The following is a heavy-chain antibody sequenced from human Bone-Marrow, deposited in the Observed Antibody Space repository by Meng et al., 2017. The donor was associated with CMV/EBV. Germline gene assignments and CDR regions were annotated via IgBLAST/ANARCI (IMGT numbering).Heavy chain of an antibody. J-gene: IGHJ6*02. V-gene: IGHV4-61*01. CDR3: ARGDAISGSDYYGLDV. CDR1: GAAILSGNYY. Sequence: SETRSLTCTVSGAAILSGNYYWSWIRQPPGKGLEWMGYVYFTGNSTYNPSLKSRFTISIDTSENQFSLKVSSVTAADTAVYYCARGDAISGSDYYGLDVWGQGTTVTVSS. D-gene: IGHD1-26*01. CDR2: VYFTGNS.